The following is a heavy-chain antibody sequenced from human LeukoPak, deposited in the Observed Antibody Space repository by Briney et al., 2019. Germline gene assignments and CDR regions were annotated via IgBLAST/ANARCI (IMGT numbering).Heavy chain of an antibody. J-gene: IGHJ4*02. Sequence: GSLRLSCAASGFTFSSYSMDWVRQAPGKGLVWVSRINNDGTSTTYAESVEGRFTISRDNAKNTLYLQMNSLRAEDTAVYYCTRGGSANFDYWGQGSLVTVSS. CDR2: INNDGTST. V-gene: IGHV3-74*01. CDR3: TRGGSANFDY. D-gene: IGHD3-16*01. CDR1: GFTFSSYS.